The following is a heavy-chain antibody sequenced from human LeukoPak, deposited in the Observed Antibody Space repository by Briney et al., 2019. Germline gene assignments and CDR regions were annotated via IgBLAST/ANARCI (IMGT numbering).Heavy chain of an antibody. CDR3: ARDNSGSYYYFDY. J-gene: IGHJ4*02. CDR2: ISYDGNNK. V-gene: IGHV3-30*03. CDR1: GFTFSSYG. Sequence: WGSLTLSCAASGFTFSSYGMHWVRQAPGKGLEWVAVISYDGNNKYYADSVKGRFTISRDNSKNTLYLQMNSLRAEDTAVYSCARDNSGSYYYFDYWGQGTLVTVSS. D-gene: IGHD1-26*01.